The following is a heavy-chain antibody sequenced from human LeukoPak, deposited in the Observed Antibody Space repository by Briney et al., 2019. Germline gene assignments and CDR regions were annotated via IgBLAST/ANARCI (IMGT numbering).Heavy chain of an antibody. CDR3: ARTGLQQQVTPRHYYYYYMDV. J-gene: IGHJ6*03. D-gene: IGHD4-23*01. CDR1: GGSISSSSYY. V-gene: IGHV4-39*07. CDR2: IYYSGST. Sequence: SETLSLTCTVSGGSISSSSYYWGWIRQPPGKGLEWIGSIYYSGSTYYNPSLKSRVTISVDTSKNQFSLKLSSVTAADTAVYYCARTGLQQQVTPRHYYYYYMDVWGKGTTVTVSS.